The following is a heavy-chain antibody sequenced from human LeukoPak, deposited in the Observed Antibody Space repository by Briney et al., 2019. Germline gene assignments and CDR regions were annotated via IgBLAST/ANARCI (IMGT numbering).Heavy chain of an antibody. V-gene: IGHV3-21*01. J-gene: IGHJ4*02. CDR2: ISSSSSYI. CDR1: GFTFSSYS. D-gene: IGHD3-10*01. CDR3: ARGYYGSGSSDY. Sequence: PGGSLRLSCAASGFTFSSYSMNWVRQAPGKGLEWVSSISSSSSYIYYADSVKGRFTISRDSAKNSLYLQMNSLRAEDTAVYYCARGYYGSGSSDYWGQGTLVTVSS.